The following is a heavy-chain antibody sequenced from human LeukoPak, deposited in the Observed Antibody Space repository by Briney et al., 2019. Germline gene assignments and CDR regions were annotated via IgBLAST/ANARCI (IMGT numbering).Heavy chain of an antibody. CDR3: AKDRRELLLLIDY. CDR2: ISGSGAST. Sequence: GGSLRLSCAASGFTFSNYAMSWVRQAPGKGLEWVSGISGSGASTYYPDSMKGRFTISRDNSKNTLYLQMNSLRAEDTAVYYCAKDRRELLLLIDYWGQGTLVTVSS. D-gene: IGHD1-26*01. V-gene: IGHV3-23*01. CDR1: GFTFSNYA. J-gene: IGHJ4*02.